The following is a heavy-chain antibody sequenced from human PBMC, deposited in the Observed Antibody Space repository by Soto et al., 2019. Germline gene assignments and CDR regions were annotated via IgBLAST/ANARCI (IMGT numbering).Heavy chain of an antibody. CDR1: GGSITGSNW. Sequence: QVQLQESGPGLVKPSGTLSLTCAVSGGSITGSNWWSWVRQPPGKGLEWIGEIYHSGSTNYNPSLKSRVTISVDKSKTQFSLKLSSVTAADTAVYYCARLYCSGGSCSGSFDYWGQGTLVTVSS. CDR2: IYHSGST. CDR3: ARLYCSGGSCSGSFDY. J-gene: IGHJ4*02. V-gene: IGHV4-4*02. D-gene: IGHD2-15*01.